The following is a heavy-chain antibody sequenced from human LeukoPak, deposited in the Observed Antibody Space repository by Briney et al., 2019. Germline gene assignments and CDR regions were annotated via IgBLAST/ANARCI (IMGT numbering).Heavy chain of an antibody. CDR3: ARMPLPSRVVVAARRDY. Sequence: SETLSLTCTVSGGSISSSSYYWGWIRQPPGKGLEWIGSIYYSGSTYYDPSLKSRVTISVDTSKNQFSLKLSSVTAADTAVYYCARMPLPSRVVVAARRDYWGQGTLVTVSS. J-gene: IGHJ4*02. CDR2: IYYSGST. CDR1: GGSISSSSYY. V-gene: IGHV4-39*07. D-gene: IGHD2-15*01.